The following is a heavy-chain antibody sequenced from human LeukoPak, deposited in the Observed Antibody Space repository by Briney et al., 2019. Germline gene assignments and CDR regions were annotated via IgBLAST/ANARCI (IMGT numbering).Heavy chain of an antibody. CDR3: AKGYSVTYNPFDY. CDR2: IRYDGRNE. V-gene: IGHV3-30*02. Sequence: PGGSLRLSCAASGFSFSNYGMHWVRQAPGKGLEWVAFIRYDGRNEYYADFVKGRFTISRDNSKYTLYLQMNSLRAEDTAVYYCAKGYSVTYNPFDYWGQGTLVTVSP. J-gene: IGHJ4*02. D-gene: IGHD1-26*01. CDR1: GFSFSNYG.